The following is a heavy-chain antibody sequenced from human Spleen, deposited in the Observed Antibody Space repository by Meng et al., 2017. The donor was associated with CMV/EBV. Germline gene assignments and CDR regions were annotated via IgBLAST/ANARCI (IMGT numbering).Heavy chain of an antibody. J-gene: IGHJ4*02. V-gene: IGHV4-39*07. CDR2: IYYSGST. CDR3: ASGDYSSSWGYFDY. CDR1: GDSISSTSHY. D-gene: IGHD6-13*01. Sequence: SGDSISSTSHYWAWIRQPPGKGLEWVASIYYSGSTFYNASLRSRVTISKDTSRNQFSLKLISVTAADTALYYCASGDYSSSWGYFDYWGQGTPVTVSS.